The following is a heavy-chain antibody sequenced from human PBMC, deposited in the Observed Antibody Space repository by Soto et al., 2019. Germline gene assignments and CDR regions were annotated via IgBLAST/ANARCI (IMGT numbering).Heavy chain of an antibody. CDR2: IIPIFGTA. D-gene: IGHD2-2*02. V-gene: IGHV1-69*01. J-gene: IGHJ6*02. CDR3: AYTTRDGYYYYYGMDV. CDR1: GGTFSSYA. Sequence: QVQLVQSGAEVKKPGSSVKVSCKASGGTFSSYAISCVRQAPGQGLEWMGGIIPIFGTANYAQKFQGRVTITADESTSTAYMELSSLRSEDTAVYYCAYTTRDGYYYYYGMDVWGQGTTVTVSS.